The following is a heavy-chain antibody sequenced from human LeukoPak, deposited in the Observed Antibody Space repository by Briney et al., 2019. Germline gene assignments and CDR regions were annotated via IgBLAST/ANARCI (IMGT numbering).Heavy chain of an antibody. V-gene: IGHV1-2*02. CDR3: ARELLTGYYTNYFDY. CDR2: MNPNSGGT. J-gene: IGHJ4*02. Sequence: ASVKVSCKASGYTFTNYDINWVRQATGQGLEWMGWMNPNSGGTNYAQKFQGRVTMTRDTSISTAYMELSRLRSDDTAVYYCARELLTGYYTNYFDYWGQGTLVTVSS. CDR1: GYTFTNYD. D-gene: IGHD3-9*01.